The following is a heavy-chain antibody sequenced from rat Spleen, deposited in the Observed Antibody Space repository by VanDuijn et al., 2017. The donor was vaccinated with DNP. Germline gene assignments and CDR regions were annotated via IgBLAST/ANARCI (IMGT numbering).Heavy chain of an antibody. Sequence: QVQLKESGPGLVQPSQTLSLTCTVAGFSLTSYYVHWVRQPTGKGLEWMGMIWTGGTTAYNSALKSRLTISRDTSKSQVFLKRDSLEAEDMATYYCARDLGNNYGYYSLDAWGQGASVTVSS. J-gene: IGHJ4*01. D-gene: IGHD1-10*01. CDR3: ARDLGNNYGYYSLDA. V-gene: IGHV2-30*01. CDR1: GFSLTSYY. CDR2: IWTGGTT.